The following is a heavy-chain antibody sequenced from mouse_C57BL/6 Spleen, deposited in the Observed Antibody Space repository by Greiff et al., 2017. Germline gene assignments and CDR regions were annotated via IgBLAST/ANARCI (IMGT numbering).Heavy chain of an antibody. J-gene: IGHJ4*01. D-gene: IGHD1-1*01. CDR3: ARWIFITTVVATEYYAMDY. V-gene: IGHV1-9*01. CDR2: ILPGSGST. Sequence: QVQLKESGAELMKPGASVKLSCKATGYTFTGYWIEWVKQRPGHGLEWIGEILPGSGSTNYNEKFKGKATFTADTSSNTAYMQLSSLTTEDSAIYYCARWIFITTVVATEYYAMDYWGQGTSVTVSS. CDR1: GYTFTGYW.